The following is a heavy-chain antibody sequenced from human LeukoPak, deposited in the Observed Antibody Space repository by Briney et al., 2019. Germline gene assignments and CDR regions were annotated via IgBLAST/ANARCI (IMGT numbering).Heavy chain of an antibody. CDR2: ISGSSGST. CDR1: GFTFSSYA. V-gene: IGHV3-23*01. CDR3: AKFSSGWYVDY. J-gene: IGHJ4*02. Sequence: GGSLRLSCAASGFTFSSYAMSWVRQAPGKGLEWVSTISGSSGSTHYADSVKGRFTISRDNSKNTLYLQMNSLRAEDTAVYYCAKFSSGWYVDYWGQGTLVTVSS. D-gene: IGHD6-19*01.